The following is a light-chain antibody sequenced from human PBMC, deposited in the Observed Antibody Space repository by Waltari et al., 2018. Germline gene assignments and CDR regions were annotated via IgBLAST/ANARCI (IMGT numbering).Light chain of an antibody. V-gene: IGKV4-1*01. J-gene: IGKJ2*01. Sequence: DIVMTQSPDSLAVSLGERATINCKSSQSVLYSSNNNNYLAWYQQKPGQPPKLLIYWASTRESGVPDRFSGSGSGTDFTLTISSLQAEDVVVYYCQQCFSTPYTFGQGTKLEIK. CDR1: QSVLYSSNNNNY. CDR3: QQCFSTPYT. CDR2: WAS.